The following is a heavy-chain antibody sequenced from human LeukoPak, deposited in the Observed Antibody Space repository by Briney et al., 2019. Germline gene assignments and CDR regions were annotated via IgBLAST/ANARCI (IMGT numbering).Heavy chain of an antibody. J-gene: IGHJ6*03. CDR2: IYSGGST. CDR3: ARGELRYFDWPPLSYYYMDV. CDR1: GFTVSSNY. D-gene: IGHD3-9*01. V-gene: IGHV3-53*01. Sequence: GGSLRLSCAASGFTVSSNYMSWVRQAPGKGLEWVSVIYSGGSTYYADSVKGRFTISRDNSKNTLYLQMNSLRAEDTAVYYCARGELRYFDWPPLSYYYMDVWGKGTTVTISS.